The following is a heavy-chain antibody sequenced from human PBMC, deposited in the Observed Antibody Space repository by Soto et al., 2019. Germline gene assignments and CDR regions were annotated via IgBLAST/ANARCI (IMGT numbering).Heavy chain of an antibody. CDR2: IYPGDSDT. V-gene: IGHV5-51*01. D-gene: IGHD2-8*01. CDR3: ARQGSNGAYYYYGMDV. CDR1: GYSFTSYW. J-gene: IGHJ6*02. Sequence: GESLKISCKGSGYSFTSYWIGWVRQMPGKGLEWMGIIYPGDSDTRYSPSFQGQVTFSVDKSNNTAYLQWSSLKASDTAMYYCARQGSNGAYYYYGMDVWGQGXAVTVYS.